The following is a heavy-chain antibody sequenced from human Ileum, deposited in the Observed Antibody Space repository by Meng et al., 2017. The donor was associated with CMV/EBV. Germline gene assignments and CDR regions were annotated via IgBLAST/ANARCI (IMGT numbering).Heavy chain of an antibody. D-gene: IGHD4-11*01. J-gene: IGHJ4*02. CDR2: IYWDDDK. CDR3: VHRKDYSGNWNGGSADF. V-gene: IGHV2-5*02. CDR1: SLTSSPVG. Sequence: SLTSSPVGVGWIRQTTGRALEWLAFIYWDDDKRYNPSLKNRLTITKDAPRNQVVLTMTNMDPADTATYHCVHRKDYSGNWNGGSADFWGQGALVTVSS.